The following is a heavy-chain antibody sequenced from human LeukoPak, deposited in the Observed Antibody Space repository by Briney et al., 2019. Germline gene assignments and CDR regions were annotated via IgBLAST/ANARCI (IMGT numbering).Heavy chain of an antibody. CDR3: ASKTSGGIFDI. J-gene: IGHJ3*02. CDR2: IYTNGGT. CDR1: GASISNSY. Sequence: PSETLSLTCNVPGASISNSYWNWIRQPAGKGLEWIGIIYTNGGTKYHASLKGRDTISVNSSKNQYSLKLTPVSDADRALYYCASKTSGGIFDIWGQGTNVTVFS. V-gene: IGHV4-4*07. D-gene: IGHD6-25*01.